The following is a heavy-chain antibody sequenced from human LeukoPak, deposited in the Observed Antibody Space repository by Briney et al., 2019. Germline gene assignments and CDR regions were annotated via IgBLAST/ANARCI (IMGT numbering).Heavy chain of an antibody. CDR3: AKDDGYV. J-gene: IGHJ4*02. V-gene: IGHV3-23*01. D-gene: IGHD5-18*01. CDR2: ISARGGSP. CDR1: GFTFSTHA. Sequence: GGSLRLSCAASGFTFSTHAMSWVRQAPGKGLEWVSAISARGGSPYYANSVKGRFTISRNNSKNTLYLQMTSLRAEDTAVYYCAKDDGYVWGQGTLVTVSS.